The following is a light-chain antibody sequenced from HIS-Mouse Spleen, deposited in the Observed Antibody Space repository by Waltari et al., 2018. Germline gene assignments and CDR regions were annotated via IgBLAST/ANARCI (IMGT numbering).Light chain of an antibody. CDR2: SNN. CDR3: AAWDDSLNGVV. CDR1: SSNIGSNT. J-gene: IGLJ2*01. Sequence: QSVLTQPPSASGTPGQRVTISCSGSSSNIGSNTVNWYQQPPGTAPKLLIYSNNQLPSGVPDRFSGSKSGTSASLAISGLQSEDEADYYCAAWDDSLNGVVFGGGTKLTVL. V-gene: IGLV1-44*01.